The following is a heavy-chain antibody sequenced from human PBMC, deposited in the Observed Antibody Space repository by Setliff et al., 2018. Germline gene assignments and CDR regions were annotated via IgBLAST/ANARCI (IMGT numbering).Heavy chain of an antibody. D-gene: IGHD1-26*01. J-gene: IGHJ4*02. CDR2: IYYSGGT. CDR3: ARVRWELYFDY. Sequence: SETLSLTCTVSGGSISSGSYYWSWIRQPAGKGLEWIGSIYYSGGTYYNPSLKSRVTISVDTSKNQFSLKLSSVTAADTAVYYCARVRWELYFDYWGQGTLVTVSS. V-gene: IGHV4-39*07. CDR1: GGSISSGSYY.